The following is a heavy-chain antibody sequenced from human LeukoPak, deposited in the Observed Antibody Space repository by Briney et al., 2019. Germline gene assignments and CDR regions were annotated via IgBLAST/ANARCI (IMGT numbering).Heavy chain of an antibody. V-gene: IGHV3-30-3*01. CDR1: GFTFSSFA. CDR3: ARDSRLSRWRGTSDY. Sequence: PGGSLRLSCAASGFTFSSFAISWVRQAPGKGLEWVSVISYDGTNQYYADSVKGRFTISRDNSKNTLYLQMNSLRAEDTSVYYCARDSRLSRWRGTSDYWGQGTLVTVSS. D-gene: IGHD3-16*01. J-gene: IGHJ4*02. CDR2: ISYDGTNQ.